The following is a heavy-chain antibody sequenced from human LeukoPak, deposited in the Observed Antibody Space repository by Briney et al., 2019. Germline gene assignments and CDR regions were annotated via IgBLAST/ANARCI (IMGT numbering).Heavy chain of an antibody. CDR1: GFAFSGHW. CDR2: IDQDGSEK. D-gene: IGHD2-15*01. V-gene: IGHV3-7*01. CDR3: ARDGVVAGVDFDC. J-gene: IGHJ4*02. Sequence: PGGSLRLSCAASGFAFSGHWMSWVRQAPGKGLEWVANIDQDGSEKYYVDSVKGRFTFSRDNAKNSLYLQMNNLRAEDTAVYYCARDGVVAGVDFDCWGQGTLVTVSS.